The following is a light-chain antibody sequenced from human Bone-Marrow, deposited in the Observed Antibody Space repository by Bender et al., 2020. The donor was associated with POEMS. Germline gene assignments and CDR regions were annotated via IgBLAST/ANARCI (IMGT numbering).Light chain of an antibody. V-gene: IGLV3-1*01. CDR2: QDT. CDR1: KLGDKS. J-gene: IGLJ2*01. CDR3: HTWDDNSAV. Sequence: SYEVTQPPSVSVSPGQTARITCSGDKLGDKSSYWYQPKPGQSPVLVIYQDTKRPSEIPERFSGSNSGNTATLTISGTDLVDEADYYCHTWDDNSAVFGGGTKLTVL.